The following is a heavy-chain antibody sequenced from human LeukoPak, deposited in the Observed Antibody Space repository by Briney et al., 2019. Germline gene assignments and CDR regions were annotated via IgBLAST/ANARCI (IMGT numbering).Heavy chain of an antibody. V-gene: IGHV4-39*01. CDR1: AASTSLRSYY. J-gene: IGHJ3*02. Sequence: SETLSLTCTLSAASTSLRSYYWAWIRRTPGKGLERIGKISSGGSTYYTPSLKSRVTISVDTSKNQFSLKLSSVTAADTAIYFCARHSRSGSGGYENAFDIWGQGTMVTVSS. CDR3: ARHSRSGSGGYENAFDI. D-gene: IGHD5-12*01. CDR2: ISSGGST.